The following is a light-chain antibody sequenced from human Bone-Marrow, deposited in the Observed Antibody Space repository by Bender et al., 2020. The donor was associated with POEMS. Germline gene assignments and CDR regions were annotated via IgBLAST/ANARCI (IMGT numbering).Light chain of an antibody. J-gene: IGLJ3*02. V-gene: IGLV2-8*01. CDR2: EVT. CDR1: SSDVGGYNS. Sequence: QSALTQPPSASGSPGQSVTISCTGTSSDVGGYNSVSWFQQHPGKAPKVIIYEVTKRPSGVPDRFSGSKSGTSASLAISDIQSEDEGDYYCPSWDDSLSGWVFGGGTKLTVL. CDR3: PSWDDSLSGWV.